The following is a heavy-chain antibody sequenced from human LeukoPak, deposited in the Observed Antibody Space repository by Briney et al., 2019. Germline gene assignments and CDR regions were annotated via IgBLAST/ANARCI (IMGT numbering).Heavy chain of an antibody. CDR3: ARVSTYDRGAFDI. D-gene: IGHD3-22*01. V-gene: IGHV1-69*04. CDR2: IIPILGIA. Sequence: SVKVSCKASGYTFTGYYMHWVRQAPGQGLEWMGRIIPILGIANYAQKFQGRVTITADKSTSTAYMELSSLRSEDTAVYYCARVSTYDRGAFDIWGQGTMVTVSS. CDR1: GYTFTGYY. J-gene: IGHJ3*02.